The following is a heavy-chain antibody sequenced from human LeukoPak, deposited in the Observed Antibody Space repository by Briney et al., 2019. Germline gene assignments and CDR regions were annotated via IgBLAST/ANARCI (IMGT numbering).Heavy chain of an antibody. Sequence: ASVKVSCKASGYTFTIYYMHWVRHAPGQGLELMGWLHPNSAGTSYARRFQGRVTMTRDTSISTAYMELSRLTSDDTAVYYCARNPSYCTSTSCYNDYWGQGTLVTVSS. CDR2: LHPNSAGT. D-gene: IGHD2-2*02. V-gene: IGHV1-2*02. J-gene: IGHJ4*02. CDR1: GYTFTIYY. CDR3: ARNPSYCTSTSCYNDY.